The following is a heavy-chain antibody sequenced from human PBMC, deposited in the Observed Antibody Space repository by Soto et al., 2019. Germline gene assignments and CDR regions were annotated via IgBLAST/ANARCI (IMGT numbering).Heavy chain of an antibody. CDR2: IYSSVNT. Sequence: SETLSLTCTVSGDSITSGDYYWTWIRQPPGKGLEWLGCIYSSVNTYYSPSLRSPITISIDTSKNQFFLRLSSVTAADTAIYYCATTDARGYSHGSRDFWGQGTVVTVPS. J-gene: IGHJ4*02. D-gene: IGHD5-18*01. CDR3: ATTDARGYSHGSRDF. CDR1: GDSITSGDYY. V-gene: IGHV4-30-4*01.